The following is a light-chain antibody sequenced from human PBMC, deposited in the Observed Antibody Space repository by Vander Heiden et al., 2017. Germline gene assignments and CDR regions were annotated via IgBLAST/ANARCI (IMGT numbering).Light chain of an antibody. J-gene: IGKJ4*01. CDR1: QGIRRD. Sequence: DLQMTQSPSSLSASVGDRVTITCRASQGIRRDLAWYQLKPGKAPKRLIYGASTLQSGVPSRFSGSGSGTEFTLTINSLQPEDFATYYCLQHNTFPLTFGGGTKVDIK. CDR2: GAS. CDR3: LQHNTFPLT. V-gene: IGKV1-17*01.